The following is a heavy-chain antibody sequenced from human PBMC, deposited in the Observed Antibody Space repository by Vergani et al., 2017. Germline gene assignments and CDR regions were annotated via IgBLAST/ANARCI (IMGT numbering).Heavy chain of an antibody. CDR3: ARQKDYYMDV. CDR1: GFRFSNYA. CDR2: VSGSSATP. V-gene: IGHV3-23*01. Sequence: EVQLLESGGALVQPGGSLRLSCAASGFRFSNYAMSWVRQAPGKGLEWVSSVSGSSATPYYADSVKGRFIISRDNSKNTLHLQMNSLRADDTAVYYCARQKDYYMDVWGKGATVTVS. J-gene: IGHJ6*03.